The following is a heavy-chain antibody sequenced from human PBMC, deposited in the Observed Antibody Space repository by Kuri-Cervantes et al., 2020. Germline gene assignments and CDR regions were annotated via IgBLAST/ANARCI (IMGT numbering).Heavy chain of an antibody. CDR3: AKDKPDCSSTSCYRGVFDF. CDR2: ISGSGGST. J-gene: IGHJ4*02. D-gene: IGHD2-2*01. CDR1: GYIFSSHG. V-gene: IGHV3-23*01. Sequence: GGSLRLSCAASGYIFSSHGMSWVRQAPGKGLEWVSGISGSGGSTYYADSVKGRFTISRDNSKNTLYLQMNSLRAGDTAVYYCAKDKPDCSSTSCYRGVFDFWGQGTLVTVSS.